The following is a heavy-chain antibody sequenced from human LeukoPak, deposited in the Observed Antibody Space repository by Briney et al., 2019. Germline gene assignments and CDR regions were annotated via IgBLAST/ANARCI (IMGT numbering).Heavy chain of an antibody. Sequence: GGSLRLSCVASGLTFSSYWMSWVRQAPGKGLEWVANIKRDGSEKYYVASVKARFIISRDNGKNSLYLQLNSLRAEDTAVYYCARVPVAGTSEFDYWGQGTLVTVSS. CDR3: ARVPVAGTSEFDY. CDR2: IKRDGSEK. D-gene: IGHD6-19*01. V-gene: IGHV3-7*01. J-gene: IGHJ4*02. CDR1: GLTFSSYW.